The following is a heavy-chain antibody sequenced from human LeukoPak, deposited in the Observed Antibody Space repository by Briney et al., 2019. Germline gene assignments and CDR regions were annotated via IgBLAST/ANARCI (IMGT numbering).Heavy chain of an antibody. CDR3: ARAPDRIRFDP. D-gene: IGHD1-14*01. CDR2: IHPGGST. V-gene: IGHV4-34*01. CDR1: GGSLRSDF. Sequence: SSETLSLTCAVYGGSLRSDFWSWIRQPPGKGLELIGDIHPGGSTKYNPSLESRVTISVDTSKNQFSLRLTSVTAADTAVYYCARAPDRIRFDPWGQGALVTVSS. J-gene: IGHJ5*02.